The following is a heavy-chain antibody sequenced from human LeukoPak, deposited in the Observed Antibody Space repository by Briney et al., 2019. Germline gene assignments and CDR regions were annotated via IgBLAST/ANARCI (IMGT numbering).Heavy chain of an antibody. CDR2: INPKSGGT. Sequence: ASVKVSCKASEYTFTGYYVHWVRQAPGQGLEWMGWINPKSGGTNYVQRFQGRVTMTRDTSISTAYMELTSLRSDDTAVYYCARGSYSDSSGYISFWGQGTLVSVSS. D-gene: IGHD3-22*01. CDR1: EYTFTGYY. V-gene: IGHV1-2*02. CDR3: ARGSYSDSSGYISF. J-gene: IGHJ4*02.